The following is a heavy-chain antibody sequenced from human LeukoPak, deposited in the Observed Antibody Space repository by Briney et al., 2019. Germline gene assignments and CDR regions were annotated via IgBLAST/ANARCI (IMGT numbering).Heavy chain of an antibody. J-gene: IGHJ4*02. Sequence: SETLSLTCTVSGGSISSYYWSWIRQPPGKGLEWIGYIYHSGSTYYNPSLKSRVTISVDRFKNQFSLKLSSVTAADTAVYYCASQMVRGGGYWGQGTLVTVSS. CDR1: GGSISSYY. V-gene: IGHV4-59*12. D-gene: IGHD3-10*01. CDR3: ASQMVRGGGY. CDR2: IYHSGST.